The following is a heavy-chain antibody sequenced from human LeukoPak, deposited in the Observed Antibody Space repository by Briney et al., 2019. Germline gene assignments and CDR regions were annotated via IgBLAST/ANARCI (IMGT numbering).Heavy chain of an antibody. CDR3: AKEDSSSVVDYMDV. J-gene: IGHJ6*03. Sequence: GGSLRLSCVVSRFTFTNAWMSWVRQAPGKGLEWVSAISGSGGSTYYADSVKGRFTISRDNSKNTLYLQMNSLRAEDTAVYYCAKEDSSSVVDYMDVWGKGTTVTVSS. D-gene: IGHD6-13*01. V-gene: IGHV3-23*01. CDR2: ISGSGGST. CDR1: RFTFTNAW.